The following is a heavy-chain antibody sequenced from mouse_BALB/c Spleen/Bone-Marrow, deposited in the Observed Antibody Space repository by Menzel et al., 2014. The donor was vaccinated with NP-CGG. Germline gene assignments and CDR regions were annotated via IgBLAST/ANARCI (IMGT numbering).Heavy chain of an antibody. D-gene: IGHD2-3*01. J-gene: IGHJ4*01. CDR1: GYTFTSYT. Sequence: QVQLQQSAAELARPGASVKMSCTASGYTFTSYTMHWVKQRPGQGLEWIGYINPSSGYTEYNQKFKDKTTLTADKSSSTAYMQLSSLTSEDSAVYYCARDDGYLYAMDYWGQGTSVTVSS. V-gene: IGHV1-4*02. CDR2: INPSSGYT. CDR3: ARDDGYLYAMDY.